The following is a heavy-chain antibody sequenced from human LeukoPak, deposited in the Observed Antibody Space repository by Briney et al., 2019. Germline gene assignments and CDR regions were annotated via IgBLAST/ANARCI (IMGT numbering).Heavy chain of an antibody. CDR2: ISSSSSTI. J-gene: IGHJ4*02. CDR3: ARDSPHNDFWSGYLSYYFDY. Sequence: PGGSLRLSCAASGFTFSSYSMNWVRQAPGKGLEWVSYISSSSSTIYYADSVKGRFTISRDNAKNSLYLQMNSLRAEDTAVYYCARDSPHNDFWSGYLSYYFDYWGQGTLVTVSS. V-gene: IGHV3-48*01. D-gene: IGHD3-3*01. CDR1: GFTFSSYS.